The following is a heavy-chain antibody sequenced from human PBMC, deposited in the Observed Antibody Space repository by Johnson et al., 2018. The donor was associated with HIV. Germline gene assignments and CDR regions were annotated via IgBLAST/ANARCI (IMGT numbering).Heavy chain of an antibody. Sequence: AQLVESGGGVVQPGRSLRLSCVGSGFTYSGYAMHWVRQAPGKGLEWVSVIYSGGSTNYADPVKGRFTISRDISKNTLYLQMNSLRAEDTAVYYCARNSHSSNWYEWEAFDIWGQGTMVTVSS. CDR2: IYSGGST. J-gene: IGHJ3*02. D-gene: IGHD6-13*01. CDR3: ARNSHSSNWYEWEAFDI. V-gene: IGHV3-66*01. CDR1: GFTYSGYA.